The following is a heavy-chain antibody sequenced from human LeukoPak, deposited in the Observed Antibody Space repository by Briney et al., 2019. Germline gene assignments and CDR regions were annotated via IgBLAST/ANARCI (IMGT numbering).Heavy chain of an antibody. CDR3: ARDQGGGSYRHAFDV. CDR2: IYHSGST. V-gene: IGHV4-61*08. CDR1: GGSVDNSDFY. Sequence: SETLSLTCSVSGGSVDNSDFYWSWLWQPPGKELEWIGHIYHSGSTIYNPSLKSRVTISVDMSKNQFSLRLTSGTAADTAVYYCARDQGGGSYRHAFDVWGQGKLVTVSS. D-gene: IGHD1-26*01. J-gene: IGHJ3*01.